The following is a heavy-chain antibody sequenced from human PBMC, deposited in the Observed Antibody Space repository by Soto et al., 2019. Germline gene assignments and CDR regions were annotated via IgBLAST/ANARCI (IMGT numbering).Heavy chain of an antibody. V-gene: IGHV3-23*01. Sequence: EVQLLESGGGLVQPGGSLRLSCAASGFTFSTYVMSWVRQAPGKGLEWVSAISGSGGTTYYADSVKGRFTISRDNSKDTLYLQMSSLRVEDTAVYYCAKRPVRVVVTTEYNWFDPWGQGTLVTVSS. J-gene: IGHJ5*02. CDR2: ISGSGGTT. D-gene: IGHD2-15*01. CDR3: AKRPVRVVVTTEYNWFDP. CDR1: GFTFSTYV.